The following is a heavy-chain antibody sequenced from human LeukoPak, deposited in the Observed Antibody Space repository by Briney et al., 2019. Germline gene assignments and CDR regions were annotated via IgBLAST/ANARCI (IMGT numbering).Heavy chain of an antibody. J-gene: IGHJ4*02. CDR1: GYTFTGHY. V-gene: IGHV1-2*02. CDR3: ARVSHYDYDILTGYLDY. D-gene: IGHD3-9*01. Sequence: GASVKVSCKASGYTFTGHYMHWVRQAPGQGLEWMGWINPNSGGANSAQKFQGRVTMTRDTSISTAYMELSRLRSDDTAVYYCARVSHYDYDILTGYLDYWGQGTLVTVSS. CDR2: INPNSGGA.